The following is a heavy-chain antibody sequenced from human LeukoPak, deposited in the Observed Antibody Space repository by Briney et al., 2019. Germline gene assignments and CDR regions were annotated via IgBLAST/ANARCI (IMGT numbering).Heavy chain of an antibody. D-gene: IGHD2-2*01. CDR3: ATPYCSSISCLDVFNM. Sequence: PSETLSLTCSVSGVSVSSGRYYWTWIRQHPGKGLEWIGYKYYSGSAKYDPSLKSRLTISIDTSKNQFSLHLSSVTAADTATYYCATPYCSSISCLDVFNMWGQGTRVTVSS. CDR1: GVSVSSGRYY. V-gene: IGHV4-31*03. J-gene: IGHJ3*02. CDR2: KYYSGSA.